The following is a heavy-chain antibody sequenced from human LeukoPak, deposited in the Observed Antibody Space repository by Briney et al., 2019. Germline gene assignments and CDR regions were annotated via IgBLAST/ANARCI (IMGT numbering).Heavy chain of an antibody. CDR1: GFTFSNYH. CDR2: ISYDGSNK. D-gene: IGHD3-22*01. Sequence: GGSLRFSSAAYGFTFSNYHMHRDRQAPGKGLEWVADISYDGSNKYYADSVKGRFTISRDNSKNTLYLQMNSLRAEDTAVYYCARAFRNYYDSSGYYKGNDAFDIWGQGTMGTVSA. J-gene: IGHJ3*02. V-gene: IGHV3-30-3*01. CDR3: ARAFRNYYDSSGYYKGNDAFDI.